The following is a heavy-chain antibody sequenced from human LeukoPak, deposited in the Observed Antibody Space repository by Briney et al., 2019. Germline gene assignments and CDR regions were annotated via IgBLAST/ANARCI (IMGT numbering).Heavy chain of an antibody. CDR1: GYTFTSYY. J-gene: IGHJ4*02. CDR3: ARDRTRGYSGYDLDY. CDR2: INPSGGST. D-gene: IGHD5-12*01. V-gene: IGHV1-46*01. Sequence: ASVKVSCKASGYTFTSYYMHWVRQAPGQGLEWMGIINPSGGSTSYAQKFQGRVTMTRDTSTSTVYMELSSLRSEDTAVYYCARDRTRGYSGYDLDYWGQGTLVTVSS.